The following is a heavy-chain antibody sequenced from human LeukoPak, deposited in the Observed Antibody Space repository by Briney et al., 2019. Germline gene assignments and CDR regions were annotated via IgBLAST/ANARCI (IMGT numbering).Heavy chain of an antibody. D-gene: IGHD6-13*01. V-gene: IGHV3-30*03. CDR1: GFTFSSYG. CDR2: ISYDGSNK. Sequence: PGGSLRLSCAASGFTFSSYGMHWVRQAPGKGLEWVAVISYDGSNKYYADSVKGRFTISRDNSKNTLYLQMNSLRAEDTAVYYCAIPICSSCPEFDYWGQGTLVTVSS. CDR3: AIPICSSCPEFDY. J-gene: IGHJ4*02.